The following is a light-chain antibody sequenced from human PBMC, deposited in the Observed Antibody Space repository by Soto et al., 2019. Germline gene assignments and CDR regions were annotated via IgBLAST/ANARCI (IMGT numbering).Light chain of an antibody. CDR1: SSNIGSNY. CDR3: AAWDDSLSGVV. J-gene: IGLJ2*01. CDR2: RNN. Sequence: QSVLTQPPSASGTHGQRVTISCSGSSSNIGSNYVYWYQQLPGTVPQLLIYRNNERPSGVPDRFSGSKSGTSASLAISGLRSEDEADYYCAAWDDSLSGVVFGGGTKLTV. V-gene: IGLV1-47*01.